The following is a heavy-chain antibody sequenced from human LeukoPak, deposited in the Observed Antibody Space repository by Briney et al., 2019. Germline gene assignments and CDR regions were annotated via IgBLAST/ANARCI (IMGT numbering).Heavy chain of an antibody. Sequence: GGSLRLSCAATGFTLSSYAMHRVRQAPGKGLEWVAVISYDGSNKYYADSVKGRFTISRDNSKNTLYLQMNSLRAEDTAVYYRARDESRYSSLDYWGQGTLVTVSS. V-gene: IGHV3-30*01. CDR3: ARDESRYSSLDY. CDR1: GFTLSSYA. J-gene: IGHJ4*02. D-gene: IGHD6-19*01. CDR2: ISYDGSNK.